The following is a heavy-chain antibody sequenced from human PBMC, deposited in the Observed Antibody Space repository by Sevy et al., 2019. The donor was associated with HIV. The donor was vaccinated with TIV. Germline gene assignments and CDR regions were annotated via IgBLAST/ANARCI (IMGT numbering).Heavy chain of an antibody. V-gene: IGHV4-59*11. CDR2: IYYTEST. D-gene: IGHD6-13*01. CDR1: GGSLSSHY. J-gene: IGHJ3*02. CDR3: ARDFGYRYWHAFHI. Sequence: SESLSLTCSVSGGSLSSHYWSWIRQPPGKGLEWIGYIYYTESTNYSPSLKSRVTISLGTSKNQVSLKLRSVSAADTAVYYCARDFGYRYWHAFHIWGQGTMVTVSS.